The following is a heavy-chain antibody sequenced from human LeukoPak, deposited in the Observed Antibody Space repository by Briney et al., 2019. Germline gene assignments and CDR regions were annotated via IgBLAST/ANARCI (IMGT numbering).Heavy chain of an antibody. CDR1: GDTPSRTTAG. Sequence: SQTLSLTSAQPGDTPSRTTAGCEWIRQSPSRGLEWLGRTYYRSKWNNDYAVAVKSRISINPDTSKNQFSLQLNSVTPEDTAVYYCARERNGQCSVDYWGQGTLVTVSS. J-gene: IGHJ4*02. CDR3: ARERNGQCSVDY. D-gene: IGHD6-19*01. CDR2: TYYRSKWNN. V-gene: IGHV6-1*01.